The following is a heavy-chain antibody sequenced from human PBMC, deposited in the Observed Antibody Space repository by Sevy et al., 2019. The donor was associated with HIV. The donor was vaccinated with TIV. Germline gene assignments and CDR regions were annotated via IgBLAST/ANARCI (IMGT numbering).Heavy chain of an antibody. CDR3: ARVGITGTTGIDY. V-gene: IGHV3-33*01. D-gene: IGHD1-7*01. J-gene: IGHJ4*02. CDR2: IWYDGSNK. CDR1: GFTFSSYG. Sequence: GGSLRLSCAASGFTFSSYGMQWVRQAPGKGLEWVAVIWYDGSNKYYADSVKGRFTISRDNSKNTLYLQMNSLRAEDTAVYYCARVGITGTTGIDYWGQGTLVTVSS.